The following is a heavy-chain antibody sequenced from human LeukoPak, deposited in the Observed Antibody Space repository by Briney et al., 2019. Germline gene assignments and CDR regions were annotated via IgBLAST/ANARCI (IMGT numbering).Heavy chain of an antibody. J-gene: IGHJ6*04. CDR1: GYTFTSYG. CDR2: ISPYTGNT. Sequence: ASVKVSCKASGYTFTSYGISWVRQAPGQGLEWMGWISPYTGNTNYAQNLQGRVTMAADTSTSTAYMELRRVISDDTAVYYCARKDGLVYMDVWGKGTTVTVSS. D-gene: IGHD5-24*01. CDR3: ARKDGLVYMDV. V-gene: IGHV1-18*01.